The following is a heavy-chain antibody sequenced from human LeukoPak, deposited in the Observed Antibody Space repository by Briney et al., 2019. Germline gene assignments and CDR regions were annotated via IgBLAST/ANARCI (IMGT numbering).Heavy chain of an antibody. J-gene: IGHJ4*02. CDR3: ARGHIYGSGVFDY. CDR1: GGSISSYY. Sequence: SETLSLTCTVSGGSISSYYWSWIRQPPGKGLEWIGHIYYSGSTNYNPSLKSRVTISVDTSKNQFSLKLSSVTAADTAVYYCARGHIYGSGVFDYWGQGTLVTVSS. V-gene: IGHV4-59*01. CDR2: IYYSGST. D-gene: IGHD3-10*01.